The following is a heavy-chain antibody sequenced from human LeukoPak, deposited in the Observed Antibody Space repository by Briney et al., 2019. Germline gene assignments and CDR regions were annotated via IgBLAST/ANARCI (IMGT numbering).Heavy chain of an antibody. D-gene: IGHD6-13*01. J-gene: IGHJ4*02. CDR1: GFTFSSSS. V-gene: IGHV3-48*02. Sequence: GGSLRLSCAAFGFTFSSSSMNWVRQAPGKGLEWVSYISGGSSTIHYADSVKGRFTISRDNAKNSLYLQMNSLRDEDTALYYCARDYGYSSSFDYWGQGTLVTVSS. CDR2: ISGGSSTI. CDR3: ARDYGYSSSFDY.